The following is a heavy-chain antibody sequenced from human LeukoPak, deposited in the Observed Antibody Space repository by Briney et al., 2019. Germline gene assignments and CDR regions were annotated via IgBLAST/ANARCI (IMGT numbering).Heavy chain of an antibody. Sequence: GGSLRLSCAASGFTFSSCWMSWVRQAPGKGLEWVGRIKSKTDGGTTDYAAPVKGRFTISRDDSKNTLYLQMNSLKTEDTAVYYCTNSGATTTIEAFDIWGQGTMVTVSS. CDR1: GFTFSSCW. CDR3: TNSGATTTIEAFDI. CDR2: IKSKTDGGTT. V-gene: IGHV3-15*01. D-gene: IGHD1-26*01. J-gene: IGHJ3*02.